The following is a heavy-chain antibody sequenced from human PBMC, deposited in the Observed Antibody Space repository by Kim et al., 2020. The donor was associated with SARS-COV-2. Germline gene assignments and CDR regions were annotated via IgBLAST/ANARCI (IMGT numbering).Heavy chain of an antibody. CDR2: ISYDGSNK. Sequence: GGSLRLSCAASGFTFSSYAMHWVRQAPGKGLEWVAVISYDGSNKYYADSVKGRFTISRDNSKNTLYLQMNSLRAEDTAVYYCASDFVVAATLLDYWGQGTLVTVSS. CDR3: ASDFVVAATLLDY. J-gene: IGHJ4*02. D-gene: IGHD2-15*01. V-gene: IGHV3-30*04. CDR1: GFTFSSYA.